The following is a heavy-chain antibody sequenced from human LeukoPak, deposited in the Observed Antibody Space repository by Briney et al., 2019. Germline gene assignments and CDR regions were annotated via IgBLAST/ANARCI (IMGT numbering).Heavy chain of an antibody. CDR1: GFIFSSNY. J-gene: IGHJ4*02. V-gene: IGHV3-53*01. CDR3: ARVGPTRSDFDY. D-gene: IGHD1-26*01. CDR2: IFSGGST. Sequence: GGSLRLSCAASGFIFSSNYMTWVRQAPGKGLEWVSVIFSGGSTYYADSVKGRVTISRDNSKNTLYLQMNNLRGEDTAVYYCARVGPTRSDFDYWGQGTLVTVSA.